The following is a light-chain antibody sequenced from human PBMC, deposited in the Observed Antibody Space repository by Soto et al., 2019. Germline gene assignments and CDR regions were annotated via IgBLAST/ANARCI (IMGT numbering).Light chain of an antibody. CDR3: QQSYSTPRT. J-gene: IGKJ1*01. V-gene: IGKV1-39*01. CDR2: AAS. CDR1: QSISSY. Sequence: DIQMTQSPSSLSASVGDRVTITCGASQSISSYLNWYQQKPGKAPKLLIYAASSLQSGVPSRFSGSGSGTDFTLTISSLQPEDFATYYCQQSYSTPRTFGQGTKV.